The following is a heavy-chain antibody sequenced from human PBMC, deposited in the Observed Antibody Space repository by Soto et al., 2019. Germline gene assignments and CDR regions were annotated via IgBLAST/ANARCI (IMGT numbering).Heavy chain of an antibody. D-gene: IGHD2-21*02. CDR1: GFTFTSYG. V-gene: IGHV3-33*01. Sequence: QVQLVESGGGVVQPGRSLRLSCSASGFTFTSYGMHWVRQAPGKGLEWVAVIWADGSGKYYADSVKGRFTLSRDNSKNPLFLQMNSLRAEDTAVYFCARDSCAGDCGGPEFWGQGPLVTVSS. J-gene: IGHJ4*02. CDR3: ARDSCAGDCGGPEF. CDR2: IWADGSGK.